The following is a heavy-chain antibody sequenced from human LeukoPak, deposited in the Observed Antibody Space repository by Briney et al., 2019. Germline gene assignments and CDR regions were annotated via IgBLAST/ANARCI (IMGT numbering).Heavy chain of an antibody. CDR3: GREVTDTRGFDY. D-gene: IGHD2-21*02. J-gene: IGHJ4*02. CDR2: INHSGST. Sequence: SETLSLTCAVYGGSFSGYYWSWIRQPPGKGLEWIGEINHSGSTNYNPSLKSRVTISVDTSKNQFSLKLNSVTPEDTAVYYCGREVTDTRGFDYWGQGTLVTVSS. CDR1: GGSFSGYY. V-gene: IGHV4-34*01.